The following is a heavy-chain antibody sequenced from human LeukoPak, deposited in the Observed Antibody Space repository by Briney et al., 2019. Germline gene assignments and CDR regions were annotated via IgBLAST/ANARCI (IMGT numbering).Heavy chain of an antibody. CDR2: INHSGST. CDR1: GGSISSSSYY. Sequence: SETLSLTCTVSGGSISSSSYYWSWIRQPPGKGLEWIGEINHSGSTNYNPSLKSRVTISVDTSKNQFSLKLSSVTAADTAVYYCARGRYDFWSGYFASGYYFDYWGQGTLVTVSS. CDR3: ARGRYDFWSGYFASGYYFDY. D-gene: IGHD3-3*01. J-gene: IGHJ4*02. V-gene: IGHV4-39*07.